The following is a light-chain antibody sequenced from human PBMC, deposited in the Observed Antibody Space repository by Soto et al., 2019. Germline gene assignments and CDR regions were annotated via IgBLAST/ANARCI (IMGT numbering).Light chain of an antibody. CDR1: SSDVGGYNY. J-gene: IGLJ1*01. V-gene: IGLV2-8*01. CDR2: EVN. Sequence: QSALTQPPSASGSPGQSVAISCTGTSSDVGGYNYVSRYQQHPGKAPKLMIYEVNKRPSGVPDRFSGSKSGNTASLTVSGLQAEDEADYYCSSCAGSSNVFGTGTKVTVL. CDR3: SSCAGSSNV.